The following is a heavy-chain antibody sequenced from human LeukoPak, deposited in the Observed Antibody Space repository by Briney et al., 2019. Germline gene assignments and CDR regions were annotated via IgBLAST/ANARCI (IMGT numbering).Heavy chain of an antibody. V-gene: IGHV4-39*01. J-gene: IGHJ4*02. CDR1: GDSISSTNSY. CDR2: IYYSGSTFGST. Sequence: KPSETLSLTCTVSGDSISSTNSYWGWIRQPPGKGLEWIGSIYYSGSTFGSTYYNPSLKSRVTISVDTSNQQISLKLSSVTAADTAVYYCARQSPIKYFDYWGRGTLVTVSS. CDR3: ARQSPIKYFDY.